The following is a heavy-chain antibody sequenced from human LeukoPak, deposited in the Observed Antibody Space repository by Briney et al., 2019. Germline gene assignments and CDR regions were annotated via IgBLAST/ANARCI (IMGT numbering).Heavy chain of an antibody. Sequence: ASVKVSCKASGGTFSSYTISWVRQAPGQGLEWMGRIIPILGTANYAQKFQGRVTITADKSTSTAYMELSSLRSEDTAVYYCARQTLAMAENYYYYMDVWGKGTTVTVSS. CDR3: ARQTLAMAENYYYYMDV. CDR2: IIPILGTA. J-gene: IGHJ6*03. V-gene: IGHV1-69*08. D-gene: IGHD5-18*01. CDR1: GGTFSSYT.